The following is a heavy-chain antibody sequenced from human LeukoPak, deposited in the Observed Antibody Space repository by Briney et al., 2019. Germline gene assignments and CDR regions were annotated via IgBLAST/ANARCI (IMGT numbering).Heavy chain of an antibody. CDR2: INWNGGST. J-gene: IGHJ4*02. V-gene: IGHV3-20*04. D-gene: IGHD6-13*01. CDR1: GFTFDDYG. CDR3: ARGLAAAGTAY. Sequence: GGSLRLSCAASGFTFDDYGMSWARQPPGKGLEWVSGINWNGGSTGYADSVKGRFTISRDNAKNSLYLQMNSLRAEDTALYYCARGLAAAGTAYWGQGTLVTVSS.